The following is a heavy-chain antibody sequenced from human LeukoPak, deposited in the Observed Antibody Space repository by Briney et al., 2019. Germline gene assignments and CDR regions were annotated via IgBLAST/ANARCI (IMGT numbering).Heavy chain of an antibody. CDR3: ARYYYYDSSGYPDY. J-gene: IGHJ4*02. D-gene: IGHD3-22*01. CDR1: GYRFTAQY. Sequence: ASVKVSCKASGYRFTAQYMHWLRQAPGQGLEWMGWINPNNGDTKYAQSFLGRITMTKDTSTSTAYMELSRLRSDDTAVYYCARYYYYDSSGYPDYWGQGTLVTVSS. CDR2: INPNNGDT. V-gene: IGHV1-2*02.